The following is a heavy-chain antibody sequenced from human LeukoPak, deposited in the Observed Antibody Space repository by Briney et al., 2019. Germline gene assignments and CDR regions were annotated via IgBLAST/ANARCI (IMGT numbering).Heavy chain of an antibody. Sequence: GGSLRLSCAASGFTIRGFDVNWVRQAPGKGLEWISYISSSGSPIYYADSVKGRFTISRDNAKNSLYLQMNSLRAEDTAVYYCARVIIVGATGIWGQGTMVTVSS. CDR2: ISSSGSPI. CDR3: ARVIIVGATGI. D-gene: IGHD1-26*01. V-gene: IGHV3-48*03. CDR1: GFTIRGFD. J-gene: IGHJ3*02.